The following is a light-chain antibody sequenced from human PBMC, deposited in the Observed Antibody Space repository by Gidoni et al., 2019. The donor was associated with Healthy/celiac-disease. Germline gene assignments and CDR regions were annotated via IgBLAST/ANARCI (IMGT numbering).Light chain of an antibody. CDR3: QQYNSLWT. V-gene: IGKV1-5*03. Sequence: DIQMTQSTSTLSASVGARVTITCRASQSISSWLAWYQQKPGKAPKLLIYTASSLESGVPSRFSGSGAGTEFTLTISILQPDDFATYYCQQYNSLWTFGQGTKVEIK. CDR1: QSISSW. J-gene: IGKJ1*01. CDR2: TAS.